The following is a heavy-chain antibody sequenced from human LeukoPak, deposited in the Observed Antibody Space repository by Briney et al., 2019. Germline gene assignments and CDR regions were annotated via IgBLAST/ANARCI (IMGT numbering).Heavy chain of an antibody. Sequence: PGGSLRLSCAASGFTFSSYAMHWVRQAPGKGLEWVAVISYDGSNKYYADSVKGRFTISRDNSKNTLYLQMNSLRAEDTAVYYCARVGRQGSGVFDIWGQGTMVTVSS. CDR2: ISYDGSNK. CDR1: GFTFSSYA. D-gene: IGHD3-10*01. J-gene: IGHJ3*02. CDR3: ARVGRQGSGVFDI. V-gene: IGHV3-30-3*01.